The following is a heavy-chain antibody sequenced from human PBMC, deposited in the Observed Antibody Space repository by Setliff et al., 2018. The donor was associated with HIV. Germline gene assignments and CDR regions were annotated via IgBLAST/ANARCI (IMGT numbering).Heavy chain of an antibody. D-gene: IGHD3-22*01. CDR2: IYYSGST. CDR1: GGSISSYY. V-gene: IGHV4-59*08. CDR3: TRITHYFDSYYFYYMDV. Sequence: PSETLSLTCTVSGGSISSYYWSWIRQPPGKGLEWIGYIYYSGSTNYNPSLKSRVTISVDTSKNQLSLKLNSVTAADTAVYYCTRITHYFDSYYFYYMDVWGKGTTVTVSS. J-gene: IGHJ6*03.